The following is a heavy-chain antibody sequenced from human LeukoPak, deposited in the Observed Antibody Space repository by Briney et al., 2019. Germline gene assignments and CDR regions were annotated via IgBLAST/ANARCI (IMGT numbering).Heavy chain of an antibody. V-gene: IGHV3-53*01. J-gene: IGHJ4*02. CDR1: GFTVSGTH. CDR3: AKDEATSGGGLAS. D-gene: IGHD3-16*01. CDR2: MYAGGTT. Sequence: GGSLRLSCAASGFTVSGTHMSWVRQAPGKGLEWVSAMYAGGTTYYADSVQGRFTISRDTSKNTLYLHMNILRADDTAVYYCAKDEATSGGGLASWGQGTLVTVSS.